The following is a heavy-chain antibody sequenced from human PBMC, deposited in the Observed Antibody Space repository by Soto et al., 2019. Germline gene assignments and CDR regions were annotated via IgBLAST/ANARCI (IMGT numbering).Heavy chain of an antibody. V-gene: IGHV1-18*01. CDR1: GYTFTSYG. CDR2: ISAYNGNT. CDR3: ARESGDQRRYYDFWSGSEWFDP. J-gene: IGHJ5*02. Sequence: QVQLVQSGAEVKKPGASVKVSCKASGYTFTSYGISWVRQAPGQGLEWMGWISAYNGNTNYAQKLQGRVTMTTDTTTSTAYMELRSLRADETAVYYCARESGDQRRYYDFWSGSEWFDPWGQGTLVTVSS. D-gene: IGHD3-3*01.